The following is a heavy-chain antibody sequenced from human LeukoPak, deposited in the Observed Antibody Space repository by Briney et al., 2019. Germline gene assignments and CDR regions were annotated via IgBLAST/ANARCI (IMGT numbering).Heavy chain of an antibody. CDR1: GFTFSSHW. V-gene: IGHV3-74*01. CDR3: ARDRPHNWFDP. CDR2: IQTDGSST. J-gene: IGHJ5*02. Sequence: GGSLRLSCAASGFTFSSHWMHWVRQAPGKGLVWVSGIQTDGSSTDYAHSVKGRFTISRDNAKSTLYLQMNSLRAEDTAVYYCARDRPHNWFDPWGQGTLVTVSS.